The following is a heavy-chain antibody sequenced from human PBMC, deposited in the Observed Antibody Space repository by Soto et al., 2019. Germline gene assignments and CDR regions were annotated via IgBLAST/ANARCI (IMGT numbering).Heavy chain of an antibody. CDR2: IDPSDSYT. CDR1: GYSFTSYW. D-gene: IGHD6-6*01. CDR3: AARPPNYGMDV. J-gene: IGHJ6*02. V-gene: IGHV5-10-1*01. Sequence: VGSLKISCNGSGYSFTSYWISWVRQMPGKGLEWMGRIDPSDSYTNYSPSFQGHVTISADKSISTAYLQWSSLKASDTAMYYCAARPPNYGMDVWGQGTTVTVSS.